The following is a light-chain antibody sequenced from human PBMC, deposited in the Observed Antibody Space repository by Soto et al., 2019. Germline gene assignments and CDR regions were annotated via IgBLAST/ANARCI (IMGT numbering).Light chain of an antibody. Sequence: DIQMTQSPSTLSASVGDRVTIICRASQSVNNWLAWYQQKPGKVQNLLISKVSTLEGGVQARFSASGSGTEFTLTISSLQPDDTGTYYCQQYRFYPLTFGRGIK. CDR3: QQYRFYPLT. J-gene: IGKJ1*01. CDR1: QSVNNW. V-gene: IGKV1-5*03. CDR2: KVS.